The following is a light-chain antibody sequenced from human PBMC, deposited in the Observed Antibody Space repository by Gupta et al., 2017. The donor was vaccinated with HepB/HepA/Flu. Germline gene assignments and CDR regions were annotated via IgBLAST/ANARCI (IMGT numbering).Light chain of an antibody. CDR3: QSYDTSLSGWV. Sequence: SLLPHPPPVSVAPGQRVTISCPGRSSNIGAGFDVHWYQQLPGTAPKLLIYGNSNRPSGVPDRFSGSKSGTSASLAIIGLQAEDEADYYCQSYDTSLSGWVFGGGTKLTVL. J-gene: IGLJ3*02. CDR2: GNS. CDR1: SSNIGAGFD. V-gene: IGLV1-40*01.